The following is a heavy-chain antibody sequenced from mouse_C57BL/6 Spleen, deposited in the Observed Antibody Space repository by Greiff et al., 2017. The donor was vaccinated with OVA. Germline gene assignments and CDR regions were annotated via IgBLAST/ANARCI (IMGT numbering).Heavy chain of an antibody. CDR1: GYAFSSYW. V-gene: IGHV1-80*01. Sequence: QVQLKESGAELVKPGASVKISCKASGYAFSSYWMNWVKQRPGKGLEWIGQIYPGDGDTNYNGKFKGKATLTADKSSSTAYMQLSSLTSEDSAVYFCARSGTTVVPFAYWGQGTLVTVSA. D-gene: IGHD1-1*01. CDR2: IYPGDGDT. J-gene: IGHJ3*01. CDR3: ARSGTTVVPFAY.